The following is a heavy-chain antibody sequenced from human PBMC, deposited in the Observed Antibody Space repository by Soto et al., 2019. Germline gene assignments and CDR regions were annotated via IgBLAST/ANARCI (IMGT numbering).Heavy chain of an antibody. Sequence: PSETLSLTCTVSGGSISSGGYYWSWIRQHPGKGLEWIGYIYYSGSTYYNPSLKSRVTISVDTSKNQFSLKLSSVTAADTAVYYCARVSCSSTSCPGYYDSSGYYFDYWGQGTLVTVSS. V-gene: IGHV4-31*03. J-gene: IGHJ4*02. CDR3: ARVSCSSTSCPGYYDSSGYYFDY. D-gene: IGHD3-22*01. CDR1: GGSISSGGYY. CDR2: IYYSGST.